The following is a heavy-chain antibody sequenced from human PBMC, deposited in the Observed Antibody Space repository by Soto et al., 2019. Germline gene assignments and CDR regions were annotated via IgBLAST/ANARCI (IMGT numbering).Heavy chain of an antibody. D-gene: IGHD5-12*01. CDR2: IDPSDSYT. Sequence: PGESPNISCKGSGYSFTSCWISWVRQMPGKGLEWMGRIDPSDSYTNYSPSFQGHVTISADKSISTAYLQWSSLKASDTAMYYCARRDIVATIDYYYYGMDVWGQGTTVTVSS. J-gene: IGHJ6*02. CDR1: GYSFTSCW. CDR3: ARRDIVATIDYYYYGMDV. V-gene: IGHV5-10-1*01.